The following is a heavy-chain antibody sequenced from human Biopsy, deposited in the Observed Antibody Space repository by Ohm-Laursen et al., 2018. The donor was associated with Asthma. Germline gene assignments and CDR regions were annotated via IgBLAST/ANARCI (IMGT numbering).Heavy chain of an antibody. D-gene: IGHD4-17*01. CDR3: AKDPRIYGDNVAGMDV. V-gene: IGHV3-30*18. Sequence: SLRLSCAASRFTYEMHWVRQAPGKGLEWVAVISYDGSTKYYADSVKGRFTISRDNSKNTLYLQMSSLRVEDTAVYYCAKDPRIYGDNVAGMDVWGQGTTVAVSS. J-gene: IGHJ6*02. CDR2: ISYDGSTK. CDR1: RFTYE.